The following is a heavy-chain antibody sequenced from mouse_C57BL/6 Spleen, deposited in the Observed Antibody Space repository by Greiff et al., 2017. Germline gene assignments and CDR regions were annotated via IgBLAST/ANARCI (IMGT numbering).Heavy chain of an antibody. CDR3: ARSEADYYGSSYPRWYFDV. J-gene: IGHJ1*03. D-gene: IGHD1-1*01. V-gene: IGHV1-64*01. CDR1: GYTFTSYW. CDR2: IHPDSGST. Sequence: QVQLQQPGAELVKPGASVKLSCKASGYTFTSYWMHWVKQRPGQGLEWIGMIHPDSGSTNYNEKFKSKATLTVDKSSSTAYMQLSSRTSEDSAVYYCARSEADYYGSSYPRWYFDVWGTGTTVTVSS.